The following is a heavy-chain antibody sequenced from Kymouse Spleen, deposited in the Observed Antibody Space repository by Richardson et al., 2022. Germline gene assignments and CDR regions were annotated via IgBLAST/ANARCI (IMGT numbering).Heavy chain of an antibody. CDR3: ARGIAAAGHDAFDI. D-gene: IGHD6-13*01. CDR2: IYSCGST. CDR1: GFTVSSNY. V-gene: IGHV3-66*03. Sequence: EVQLVESGGGLIQPGGSLRLSCAASGFTVSSNYMSWVRQAPGKGLEWVSVIYSCGSTYYADSVKGRFTISRDNSKNTLYLQMNSLRAEDTAVYYCARGIAAAGHDAFDIWGQGTMVTVSS. J-gene: IGHJ3*02.